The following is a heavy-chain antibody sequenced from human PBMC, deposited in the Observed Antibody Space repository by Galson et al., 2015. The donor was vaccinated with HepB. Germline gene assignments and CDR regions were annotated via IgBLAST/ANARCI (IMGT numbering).Heavy chain of an antibody. CDR2: INPNSGGT. CDR3: ARDLAGANSFWFDP. Sequence: SVKVSCKASGYTFTGYYMHWVRQAPGQGLEWMGWINPNSGGTNYAQKFQGRVTMTRDTSISTAYMELSRLRSDDTAVYYCARDLAGANSFWFDPWGQGTLVTVSS. J-gene: IGHJ5*02. V-gene: IGHV1-2*02. CDR1: GYTFTGYY. D-gene: IGHD1-26*01.